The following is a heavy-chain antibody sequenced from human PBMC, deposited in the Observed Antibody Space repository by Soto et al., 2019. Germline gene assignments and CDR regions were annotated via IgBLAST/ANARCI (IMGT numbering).Heavy chain of an antibody. J-gene: IGHJ5*02. CDR3: GRDSLNRDIVVVPAGNWFDP. CDR2: ISAYNGNT. Sequence: QVQLVQSGAEVKKPGASVKVSCKASGYTFTSYGISWVRQAPGQGLEWMGWISAYNGNTNYAQKLQGRVTMTTDTSTSTAYRELRSLRFDDTAVYYCGRDSLNRDIVVVPAGNWFDPWGQGTLVTVSS. CDR1: GYTFTSYG. D-gene: IGHD2-2*01. V-gene: IGHV1-18*01.